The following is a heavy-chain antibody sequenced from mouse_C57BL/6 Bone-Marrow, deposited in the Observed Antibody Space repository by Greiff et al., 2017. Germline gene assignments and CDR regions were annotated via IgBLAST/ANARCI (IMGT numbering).Heavy chain of an antibody. CDR1: GFNIKNTY. CDR3: ARYGYDPYARDD. J-gene: IGHJ4*01. D-gene: IGHD2-2*01. V-gene: IGHV14-3*01. CDR2: FDPPIGNT. Sequence: EVQLQQPVAELVRSGASVKLSCTASGFNIKNTYMHWVKQRPEHGLARIGRFDPPIGNTKYAPKFQGKATIAADTASNTAYLQLGSLTAEDTAIYYCARYGYDPYARDDWGQGASVTVTS.